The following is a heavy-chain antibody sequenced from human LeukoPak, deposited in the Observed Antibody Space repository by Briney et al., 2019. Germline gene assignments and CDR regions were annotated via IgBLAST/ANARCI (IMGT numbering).Heavy chain of an antibody. D-gene: IGHD2-8*01. V-gene: IGHV4-34*12. CDR3: ARERTKGAHDAFDI. CDR2: IIHSGST. J-gene: IGHJ3*02. CDR1: GGSFSGYY. Sequence: PSETLSLTCAVYGGSFSGYYWSWIRQPPGKGLEWIGEIIHSGSTSYNPSLKSRITISVETSKNQFSLKLSSVTAADTAMYYCARERTKGAHDAFDIWGQGTMVTVSS.